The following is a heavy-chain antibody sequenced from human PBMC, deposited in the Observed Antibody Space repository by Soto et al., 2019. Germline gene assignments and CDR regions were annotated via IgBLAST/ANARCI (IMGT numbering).Heavy chain of an antibody. D-gene: IGHD2-15*01. CDR3: AKDPLGYCSGGSCYPGGFDY. Sequence: GGSLRLSCAASGFTFSSYGMHWVRQAPGKGLEWVAVISYDGSNKYYADSVKGRFTISRDNSKNTLYLQMNSLRAEDTAVYYCAKDPLGYCSGGSCYPGGFDYWGQGTLVTVSS. CDR1: GFTFSSYG. V-gene: IGHV3-30*18. CDR2: ISYDGSNK. J-gene: IGHJ4*02.